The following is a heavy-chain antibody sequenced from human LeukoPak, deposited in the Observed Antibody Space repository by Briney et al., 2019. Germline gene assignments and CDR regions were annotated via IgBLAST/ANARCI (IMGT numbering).Heavy chain of an antibody. CDR1: GGTFSSYA. D-gene: IGHD5-24*01. V-gene: IGHV1-46*01. J-gene: IGHJ6*03. CDR3: ARTIRAEGLGYYYYYMDV. Sequence: HGASVKVSCKASGGTFSSYAISWVRQAPGQGLEWMGIINPSGGSTSYAQKFQGRVTMTRDTSTSTVYMELSSLRSEDTAVYYCARTIRAEGLGYYYYYMDVWGKGTTVTISS. CDR2: INPSGGST.